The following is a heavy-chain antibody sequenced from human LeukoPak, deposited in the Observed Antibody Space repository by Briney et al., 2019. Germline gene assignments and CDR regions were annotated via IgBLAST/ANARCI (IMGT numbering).Heavy chain of an antibody. D-gene: IGHD3-22*01. V-gene: IGHV3-7*03. Sequence: GGSLRLSCAASGFTFSTSWMSWVRQVPGKGLEWVANIKKDGSETYYVDSVKGRFTISRDNAKNSLYLQMNSLRAEDTAVYYCAKVYYDSSGYSSFDYWGQGTLVTVSS. CDR2: IKKDGSET. J-gene: IGHJ4*02. CDR1: GFTFSTSW. CDR3: AKVYYDSSGYSSFDY.